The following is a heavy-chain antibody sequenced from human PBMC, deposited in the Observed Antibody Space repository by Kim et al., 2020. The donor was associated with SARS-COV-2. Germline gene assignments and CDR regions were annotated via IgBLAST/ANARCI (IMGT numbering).Heavy chain of an antibody. V-gene: IGHV3-33*01. CDR1: GFTFSSYG. Sequence: GWSLRLSCAASGFTFSSYGMHWVRQAPGKGLEWVAVIWYDGSNKYYADSVKGRFTISRDNSKNTLYLQMNSLRAEDTALYYCAREGQGAYPDYWGQGTLVTVSS. J-gene: IGHJ4*02. CDR3: AREGQGAYPDY. CDR2: IWYDGSNK.